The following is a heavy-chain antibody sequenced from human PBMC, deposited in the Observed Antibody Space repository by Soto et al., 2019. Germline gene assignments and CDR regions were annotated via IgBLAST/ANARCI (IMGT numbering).Heavy chain of an antibody. J-gene: IGHJ4*02. CDR2: IYYRGST. Sequence: QLQLQESGPGLVKPSETLSLTCTVSGGSISSSSYYWGWIRQPPGKGLELIGRIYYRGSTYYNPSPKGSVTMSVGTSKNLFSLKLSAVTAADTAVYYCARHRATLDYWGRGTLVTVSS. CDR3: ARHRATLDY. V-gene: IGHV4-39*01. CDR1: GGSISSSSYY. D-gene: IGHD2-15*01.